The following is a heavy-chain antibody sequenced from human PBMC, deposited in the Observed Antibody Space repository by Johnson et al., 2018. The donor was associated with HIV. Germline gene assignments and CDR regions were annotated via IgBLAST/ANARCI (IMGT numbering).Heavy chain of an antibody. D-gene: IGHD6-6*01. CDR3: ARGGQLVAFDI. J-gene: IGHJ3*02. CDR1: GFTFSSYA. CDR2: ISYDGSNK. V-gene: IGHV3-30*04. Sequence: QVQLVESGGGVVRPGGSLRLSCAASGFTFSSYAMHWVRQAPDKGLEWVAVISYDGSNKYYADSVKGRFTISRDNSKNTLYLQMNSLRAEDTAVYYCARGGQLVAFDIWGQGTMVTVSS.